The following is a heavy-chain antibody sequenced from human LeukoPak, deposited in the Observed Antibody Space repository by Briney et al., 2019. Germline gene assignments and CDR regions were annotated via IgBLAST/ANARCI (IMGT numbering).Heavy chain of an antibody. CDR1: GGSISSYY. J-gene: IGHJ4*02. V-gene: IGHV4-59*01. Sequence: PSETLSLTCTVSGGSISSYYWSWIRQPPGKGLEWSGYIYYSGSTNYNPSLKSRVTISVDTSKNQFSLKLSSVTAADTAVYYCARFYDAYYFDYWGQGTLVTVSS. D-gene: IGHD3-3*01. CDR2: IYYSGST. CDR3: ARFYDAYYFDY.